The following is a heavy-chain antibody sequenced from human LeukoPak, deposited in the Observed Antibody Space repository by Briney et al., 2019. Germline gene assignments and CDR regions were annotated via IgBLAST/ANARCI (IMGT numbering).Heavy chain of an antibody. CDR1: GFTFSSYS. J-gene: IGHJ4*02. V-gene: IGHV3-21*01. CDR3: ARDMRYYDSSGYYNLFDY. D-gene: IGHD3-22*01. CDR2: ISSSSSYI. Sequence: GGSLRLSCAASGFTFSSYSMTWVRQAPGKGLEWVSSISSSSSYIYYADSVKGRFTISRDNAKNSLYLQMNSLRAEDTAAYYCARDMRYYDSSGYYNLFDYWGQGALVTVSS.